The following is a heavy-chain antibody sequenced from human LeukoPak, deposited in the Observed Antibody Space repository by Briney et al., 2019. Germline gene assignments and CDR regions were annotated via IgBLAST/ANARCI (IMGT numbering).Heavy chain of an antibody. CDR3: AREQIAVAPQFDY. Sequence: SETLSLTCTVSGYSISSGYYWGWIRQPPGKGLEWIGSIYHSGSTYYNPSLKSRVTISVGTSKNQFSLKLSSVTAADTAVYYCAREQIAVAPQFDYWGQGTLVTVSS. CDR2: IYHSGST. D-gene: IGHD6-19*01. V-gene: IGHV4-38-2*02. CDR1: GYSISSGYY. J-gene: IGHJ4*02.